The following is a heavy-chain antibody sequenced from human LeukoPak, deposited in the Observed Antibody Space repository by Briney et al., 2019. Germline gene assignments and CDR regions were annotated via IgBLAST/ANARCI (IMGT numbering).Heavy chain of an antibody. CDR3: AKDTRIVVDNDAFDI. J-gene: IGHJ3*02. D-gene: IGHD3-22*01. Sequence: GGSLGLSCAASGFTLSSYAMSWVRQAPGKGLEWVSAISGSGGSTYYADSVKGRFTISRDNSKNTLYLQMNSLRAEDTAVYYCAKDTRIVVDNDAFDIWGQGTMVTVSS. CDR1: GFTLSSYA. V-gene: IGHV3-23*01. CDR2: ISGSGGST.